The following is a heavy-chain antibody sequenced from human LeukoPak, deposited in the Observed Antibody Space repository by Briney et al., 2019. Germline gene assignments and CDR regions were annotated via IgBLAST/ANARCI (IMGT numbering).Heavy chain of an antibody. Sequence: ATVKVSCKASGYTFTSYGISWVRQAPGQGLEWMGWISAYNGNTNYAQKLQGRVTMTTDTSTSTAYMELRSLRSDDTAVYYCARSGAAGIYYYYYGMDVWGQGTTVTVSS. CDR3: ARSGAAGIYYYYYGMDV. J-gene: IGHJ6*02. D-gene: IGHD6-13*01. V-gene: IGHV1-18*01. CDR2: ISAYNGNT. CDR1: GYTFTSYG.